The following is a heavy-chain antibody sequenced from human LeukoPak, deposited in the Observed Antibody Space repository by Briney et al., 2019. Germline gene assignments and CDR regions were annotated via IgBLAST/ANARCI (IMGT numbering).Heavy chain of an antibody. CDR2: INPNSGGT. CDR3: ARAHKVMITFGGVIAGPDY. Sequence: GASVKVSCKASGYTFTGYYMHWVRQAPGQGLEWMGWINPNSGGTNYAQKFQGRVTMTRDTSISTAYMELSRLRSDDTAVYYCARAHKVMITFGGVIAGPDYWGQGTPVTVSS. J-gene: IGHJ4*02. V-gene: IGHV1-2*02. CDR1: GYTFTGYY. D-gene: IGHD3-16*02.